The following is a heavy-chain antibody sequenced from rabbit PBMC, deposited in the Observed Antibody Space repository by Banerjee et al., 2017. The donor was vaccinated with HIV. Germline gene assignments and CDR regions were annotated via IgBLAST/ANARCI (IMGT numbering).Heavy chain of an antibody. D-gene: IGHD7-1*01. CDR2: IDPVFGST. J-gene: IGHJ6*01. Sequence: EESGGGLVQPGGSLKLSCKASGFDFSSYGVSWVRQAPGKGLEWIGYIDPVFGSTYYASWVNGRFTISSHNAQNTLYLQLTSLTAADTATYFCARESRYYPGFGYDYYGMDLWGPGTLVTVS. V-gene: IGHV1S47*01. CDR3: ARESRYYPGFGYDYYGMDL. CDR1: GFDFSSYG.